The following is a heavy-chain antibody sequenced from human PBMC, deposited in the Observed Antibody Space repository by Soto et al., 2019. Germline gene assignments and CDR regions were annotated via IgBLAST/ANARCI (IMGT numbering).Heavy chain of an antibody. Sequence: PSETLSLTCTVSGGSISSGGYYWSWIRQHPGKGLEWIGYIYYSGSTYYNPSLKSRVTISVDTSKNQFSLKLSSVTAADTAVYYCARGSDSSGYYSCTLYYFDYWGQGTLVTVSS. CDR3: ARGSDSSGYYSCTLYYFDY. V-gene: IGHV4-31*03. CDR1: GGSISSGGYY. CDR2: IYYSGST. D-gene: IGHD3-22*01. J-gene: IGHJ4*02.